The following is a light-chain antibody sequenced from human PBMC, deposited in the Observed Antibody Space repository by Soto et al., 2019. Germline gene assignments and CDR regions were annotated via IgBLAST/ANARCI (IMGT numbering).Light chain of an antibody. CDR3: MQALQTPYT. Sequence: DIVMTQSPLSLPVTPGEPASISCRSSQSLLHSNAYNFLDWYLQKPGQSPQLLIYLGSNRASGVPDRFSGSGSGTDCTLKMSRVEAEDVGVYYCMQALQTPYTFGQGTKLEIK. V-gene: IGKV2-28*01. CDR2: LGS. CDR1: QSLLHSNAYNF. J-gene: IGKJ2*01.